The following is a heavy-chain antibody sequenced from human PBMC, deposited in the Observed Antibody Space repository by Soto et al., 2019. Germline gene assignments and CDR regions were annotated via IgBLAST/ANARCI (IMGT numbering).Heavy chain of an antibody. Sequence: RGSLLLSCVCCGFSFRDHSMNWVRQPPGKGLQWISYISSSSENIYYADSVKGRFTVSRDNAKNTLFLQMNSLRDDDSAIYYCARLPKGSVVTGWGQGSMVTVSS. CDR3: ARLPKGSVVTG. J-gene: IGHJ4*01. CDR2: ISSSSENI. CDR1: GFSFRDHS. V-gene: IGHV3-48*02. D-gene: IGHD2-21*02.